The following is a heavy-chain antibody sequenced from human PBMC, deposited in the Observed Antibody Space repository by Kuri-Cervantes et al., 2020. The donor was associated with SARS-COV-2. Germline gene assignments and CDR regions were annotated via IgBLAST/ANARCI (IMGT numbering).Heavy chain of an antibody. CDR1: GGSISSSSYY. D-gene: IGHD6-19*01. CDR2: IYYSGSI. Sequence: SETLSLTCTVSGGSISSSSYYWGWIRQPPGKGLEWIGSIYYSGSIYYNPSLKSRVTISVDTSKNQFSLKLSSVTAADTAVYYCARYPTGSSGWYSSDAFDIWGQGTMVTVSS. J-gene: IGHJ3*02. V-gene: IGHV4-39*07. CDR3: ARYPTGSSGWYSSDAFDI.